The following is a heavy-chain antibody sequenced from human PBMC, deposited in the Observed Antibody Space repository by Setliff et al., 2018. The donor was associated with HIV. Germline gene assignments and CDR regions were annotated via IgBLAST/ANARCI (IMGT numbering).Heavy chain of an antibody. CDR1: RGSISSTSHY. J-gene: IGHJ6*03. CDR3: AGEIAPAARLPNVGGPPPPGYYHYMDV. CDR2: IYYSGRT. D-gene: IGHD2-8*01. Sequence: SETLSLTCIVSRGSISSTSHYWGWVRQSPGRRLEWIRSIYYSGRTYYNPSLKSRVTMSVDTSTNQFSLDLTSVTAADTAVYFCAGEIAPAARLPNVGGPPPPGYYHYMDVWGKGTTVTVSS. V-gene: IGHV4-39*07.